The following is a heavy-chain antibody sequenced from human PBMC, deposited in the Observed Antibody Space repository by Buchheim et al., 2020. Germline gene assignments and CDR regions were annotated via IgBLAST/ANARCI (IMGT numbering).Heavy chain of an antibody. Sequence: EVQLLESGGGLVQPGGSLRLSCAASGFTFSTYTMSWVRQAPGKGLDWVPTLSGSGTTTYYADSVKGRFTIPRDSSKSTLYLQMNSLRVEDTAVYYCAKRGEFCSGNRCYDSGFDYWGRGTL. CDR2: LSGSGTTT. V-gene: IGHV3-23*01. D-gene: IGHD2-15*01. CDR1: GFTFSTYT. J-gene: IGHJ4*02. CDR3: AKRGEFCSGNRCYDSGFDY.